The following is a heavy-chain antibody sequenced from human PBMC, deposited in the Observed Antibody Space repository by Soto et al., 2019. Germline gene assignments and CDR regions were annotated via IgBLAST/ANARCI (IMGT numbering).Heavy chain of an antibody. CDR2: ISYDGSNK. Sequence: GGSLRLSCAASGFTFSSYAMHWVRQAPGKGLEWVAVISYDGSNKYYADSVKGRFTISRDNSKNTLYLQMNSLRAEDTAVYYCAILWFGESENYYYYYGMDVWGQGTTVTVSS. D-gene: IGHD3-10*01. V-gene: IGHV3-30-3*01. J-gene: IGHJ6*02. CDR3: AILWFGESENYYYYYGMDV. CDR1: GFTFSSYA.